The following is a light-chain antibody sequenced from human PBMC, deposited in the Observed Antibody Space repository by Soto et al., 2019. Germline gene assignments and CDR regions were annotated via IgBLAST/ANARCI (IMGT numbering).Light chain of an antibody. CDR1: QSVSSSY. CDR2: GTS. CDR3: LQYGSSALT. J-gene: IGKJ4*01. V-gene: IGKV3-20*01. Sequence: MVLTLSPGSLTLSPGERATLSCRASQSVSSSYLVWYQQRPGQPPRLLIYGTSNRAAGIPDRFTGTGSGTDFTLTIYRLEPEDSAVYYCLQYGSSALTFGGGTKV.